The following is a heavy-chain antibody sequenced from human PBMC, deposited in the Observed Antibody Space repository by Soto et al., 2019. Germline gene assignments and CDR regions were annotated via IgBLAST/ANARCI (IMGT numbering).Heavy chain of an antibody. J-gene: IGHJ5*02. CDR2: IWYDGSNK. D-gene: IGHD6-13*01. CDR3: AREKIPGIAAAGTLDWFDP. V-gene: IGHV3-33*01. Sequence: GGSLRLSCAASGFTFSSYGMHWVRQAPGKGLEWVAVIWYDGSNKYYADSVKGRFTISRDNSKNTLYLQMNSLRAEDTAVYYCAREKIPGIAAAGTLDWFDPWGQGTLVTVSS. CDR1: GFTFSSYG.